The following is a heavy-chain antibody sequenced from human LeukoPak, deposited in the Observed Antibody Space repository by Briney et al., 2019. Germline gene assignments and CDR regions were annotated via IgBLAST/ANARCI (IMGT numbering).Heavy chain of an antibody. J-gene: IGHJ4*02. D-gene: IGHD2-2*01. V-gene: IGHV1-3*03. CDR1: GYTLNSYP. CDR2: INAGNDDT. CDR3: ARGLGSSTYSPFDY. Sequence: ASVKVSCKTSGYTLNSYPIHWVRQAPGQRLQWMGWINAGNDDTKYSQQFQGRVTITRDTFASIVYMELSSLRSEDMAVYYCARGLGSSTYSPFDYWGRGTLVTVSS.